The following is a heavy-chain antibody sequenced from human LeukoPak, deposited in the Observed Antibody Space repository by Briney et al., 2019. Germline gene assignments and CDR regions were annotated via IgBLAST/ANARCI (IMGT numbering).Heavy chain of an antibody. CDR3: AKHLGSHNFDY. V-gene: IGHV3-23*01. CDR1: GFTFNGYA. CDR2: ISGSGANT. D-gene: IGHD3-10*01. Sequence: PGGSLRLSCAASGFTFNGYAMSWVRQAPGKGLEWVSNISGSGANTYYANSVKGRFTVYRDNSKNTLYLQVNNLRAEDTAVYYCAKHLGSHNFDYWGQGTLVTVSS. J-gene: IGHJ4*02.